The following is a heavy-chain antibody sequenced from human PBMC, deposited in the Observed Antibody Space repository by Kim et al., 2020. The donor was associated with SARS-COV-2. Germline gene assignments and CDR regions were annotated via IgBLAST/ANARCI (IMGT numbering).Heavy chain of an antibody. Sequence: SETLSLTCAVYGGSFSGYYWSWIRQPPGKGLEWIGEINHSGSTNYNPSLKSRVTISVDTSKNQFSLKLSSVTAADTAVYYCARRMATLGRFDYWGQGTLVTVSS. CDR1: GGSFSGYY. CDR2: INHSGST. D-gene: IGHD5-12*01. V-gene: IGHV4-34*01. J-gene: IGHJ4*02. CDR3: ARRMATLGRFDY.